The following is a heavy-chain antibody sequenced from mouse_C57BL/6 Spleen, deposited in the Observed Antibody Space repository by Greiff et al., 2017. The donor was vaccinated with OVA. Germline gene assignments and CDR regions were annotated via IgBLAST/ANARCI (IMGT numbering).Heavy chain of an antibody. Sequence: EVMLVESGGDLVKPGGSLKLSCAASGFTFSSYGMSWVRQTPDKRLEWVATISSGGSYTYYPDSVKGRFTISRDNAKNTLYLQMSSLKSEDTAMYYCASPNWGAMDYWGQGTSVTVSS. J-gene: IGHJ4*01. D-gene: IGHD4-1*01. CDR1: GFTFSSYG. V-gene: IGHV5-6*01. CDR3: ASPNWGAMDY. CDR2: ISSGGSYT.